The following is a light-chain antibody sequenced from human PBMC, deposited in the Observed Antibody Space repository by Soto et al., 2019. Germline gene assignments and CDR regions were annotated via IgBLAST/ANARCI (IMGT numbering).Light chain of an antibody. V-gene: IGKV3-20*01. CDR1: QSVSGNY. Sequence: EIVLTQSPGTLSLSPGERATLSCRASQSVSGNYLAWYQQKPGQSPRLLIYGSSDRATGIPDRFSGSGSGTDFTLTITSVEPEDFEVYYCQQYGSSPPYTFGQGTKLEIK. CDR3: QQYGSSPPYT. CDR2: GSS. J-gene: IGKJ2*01.